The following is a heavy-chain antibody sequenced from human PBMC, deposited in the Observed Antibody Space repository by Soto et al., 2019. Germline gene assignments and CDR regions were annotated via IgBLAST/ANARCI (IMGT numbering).Heavy chain of an antibody. CDR2: ISGYNGNT. J-gene: IGHJ4*02. CDR1: GYTFTSYG. CDR3: ARTRLDCRGSSCYDY. D-gene: IGHD2-2*01. Sequence: QVQLVQSGAEVKKPGASVKVSCKASGYTFTSYGISWVRQAPGQGLEWMAWISGYNGNTNYEQKVQGRVTVTADTSTSTACMELRSLRADDTAVYYCARTRLDCRGSSCYDYWGQGTLVTVSS. V-gene: IGHV1-18*01.